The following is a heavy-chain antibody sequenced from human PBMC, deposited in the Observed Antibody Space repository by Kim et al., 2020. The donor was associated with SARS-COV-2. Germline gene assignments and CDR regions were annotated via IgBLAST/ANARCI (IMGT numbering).Heavy chain of an antibody. CDR2: ISAYNGNT. V-gene: IGHV1-18*04. D-gene: IGHD3-10*01. CDR1: GYTFTSYG. CDR3: ARDVYYGSGSYFRRGSDYYGMDV. J-gene: IGHJ6*02. Sequence: ASVKVSCKASGYTFTSYGISWVRQAPGQGLEWMGWISAYNGNTNYAQKLQGRVTMTTDTSTSTAYMELRSLRSDDTAVYYCARDVYYGSGSYFRRGSDYYGMDVWGQGTTVTVCS.